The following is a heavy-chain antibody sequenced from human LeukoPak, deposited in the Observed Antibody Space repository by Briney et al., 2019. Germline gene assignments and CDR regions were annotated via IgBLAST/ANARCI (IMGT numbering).Heavy chain of an antibody. CDR1: GGSISSYY. J-gene: IGHJ3*02. D-gene: IGHD3-16*01. CDR2: IYHSGST. V-gene: IGHV4-59*12. CDR3: ARVSPFNAFDI. Sequence: SETLSLTCTVSGGSISSYYWSWIRQPPGKGLEWIGYIYHSGSTYYNPSLKSRVTISVDRSKNQFSLKLSSVTAADTAVYYCARVSPFNAFDIWGQGTMVTVSS.